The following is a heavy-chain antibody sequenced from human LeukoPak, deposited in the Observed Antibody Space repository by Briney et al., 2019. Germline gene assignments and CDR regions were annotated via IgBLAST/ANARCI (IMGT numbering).Heavy chain of an antibody. Sequence: GGSLRLSCAASGFTFSSNWMSWVRQAPGKGLEWVANIKQDGSEKYYVDSVKGRFTISRDNAKNSLYLQMDSLRVEDTAVYYCARDLRNYAFWSGFDYWGQGTLVTVSS. V-gene: IGHV3-7*01. D-gene: IGHD3-3*01. J-gene: IGHJ4*02. CDR2: IKQDGSEK. CDR3: ARDLRNYAFWSGFDY. CDR1: GFTFSSNW.